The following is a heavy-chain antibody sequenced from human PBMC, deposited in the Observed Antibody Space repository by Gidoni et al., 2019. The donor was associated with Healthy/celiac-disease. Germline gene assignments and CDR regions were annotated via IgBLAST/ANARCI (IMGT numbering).Heavy chain of an antibody. D-gene: IGHD6-19*01. CDR1: GFTFSRYD. CDR2: IGTAGDT. V-gene: IGHV3-13*01. J-gene: IGHJ6*02. CDR3: ARAKGIAVAGTYGMDV. Sequence: EVQLVESGGGLVQPGGSLRLSCAASGFTFSRYDMHWVRQATGKGLEWVSAIGTAGDTYYPGSVKGRFTISRENAKNSLYLQMNSLRAGDTAVYYCARAKGIAVAGTYGMDVWGQGTTVTVSS.